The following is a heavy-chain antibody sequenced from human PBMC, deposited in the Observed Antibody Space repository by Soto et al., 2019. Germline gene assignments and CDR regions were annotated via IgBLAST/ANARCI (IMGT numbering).Heavy chain of an antibody. J-gene: IGHJ4*02. V-gene: IGHV2-5*02. CDR2: IYWDDDK. CDR1: GFSLTTSGEG. D-gene: IGHD3-22*01. Sequence: QITLKESGPTLVKPTQTLTLTCTFSGFSLTTSGEGVGWIRQPPGKALEWLALIYWDDDKRYSPSLKSRLTITKDTSKNQVVLTMTNMDLLDTGTYFCAHTYYDSRGYYYAFDYWGQGTLVTVSS. CDR3: AHTYYDSRGYYYAFDY.